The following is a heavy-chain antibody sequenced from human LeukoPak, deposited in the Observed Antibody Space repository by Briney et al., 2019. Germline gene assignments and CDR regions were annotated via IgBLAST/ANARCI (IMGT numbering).Heavy chain of an antibody. CDR3: ARERLARFPYFDY. D-gene: IGHD3-3*01. CDR1: GGTFSNSG. Sequence: SVKVSCKTSGGTFSNSGISWVRQAPGQGPEWMGGIIPVFGTPNYAQEFQGRLTITADRSTTTAYMELSSLTSDDTAVYYCARERLARFPYFDYWGQGTLVAVSS. J-gene: IGHJ4*02. CDR2: IIPVFGTP. V-gene: IGHV1-69*06.